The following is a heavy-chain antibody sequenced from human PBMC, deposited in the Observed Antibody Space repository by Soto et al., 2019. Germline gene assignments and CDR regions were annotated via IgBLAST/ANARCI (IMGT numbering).Heavy chain of an antibody. CDR2: ISSAGDYT. V-gene: IGHV3-11*06. Sequence: GSLRLSCAASGFTFSRYYMTWVRQAPGEGLERISYISSAGDYTDYADSVKGRFTISRDNTRDSLFLQMNSLRVEDTAVYYCVRANWNVDYWGRGTRVTVSS. D-gene: IGHD1-1*01. J-gene: IGHJ4*02. CDR3: VRANWNVDY. CDR1: GFTFSRYY.